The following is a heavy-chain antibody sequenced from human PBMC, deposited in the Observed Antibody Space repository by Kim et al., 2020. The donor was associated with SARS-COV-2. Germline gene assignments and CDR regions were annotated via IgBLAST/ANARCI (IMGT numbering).Heavy chain of an antibody. J-gene: IGHJ4*02. V-gene: IGHV3-48*02. CDR1: GFTFSSYS. CDR2: ISSSSSTI. CDR3: AREIGYDFWSGYYPSNFDY. D-gene: IGHD3-3*01. Sequence: GGSLRLSCAASGFTFSSYSMNWVRQAPGKGLEWVSYISSSSSTIYYADSVKGRFTISRDNAKNSLYLQMNSLRDEDTAVYYCAREIGYDFWSGYYPSNFDYWGQGTLVTVSS.